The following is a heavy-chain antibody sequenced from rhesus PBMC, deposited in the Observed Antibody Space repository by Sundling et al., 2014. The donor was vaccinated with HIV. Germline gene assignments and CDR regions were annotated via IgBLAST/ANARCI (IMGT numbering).Heavy chain of an antibody. J-gene: IGHJ4*01. CDR2: INTDGGST. CDR1: GFTFSASD. D-gene: IGHD3-34*01. V-gene: IGHV3S42*01. Sequence: EVQLVETGGGLVQPGGSLKLSCAASGFTFSASDMRWVRQAPGKGLEWVSAINTDGGSTYYADSVKGRFTISRDNSKNTLSLQMNSLRAEDTAVYYCAKDGGDYYDVIPQRQPICWGQGVLVTVSS. CDR3: AKDGGDYYDVIPQRQPIC.